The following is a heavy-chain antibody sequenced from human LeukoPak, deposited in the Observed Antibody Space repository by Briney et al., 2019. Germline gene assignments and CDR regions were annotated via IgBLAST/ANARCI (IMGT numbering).Heavy chain of an antibody. D-gene: IGHD3-22*01. J-gene: IGHJ6*02. Sequence: GGSLRLSCAASGFTFSDYYMSWIRQAPGKGLEWVSYISSSGSTIYYADSVKGRFTISRDNAKNSLYLQMNSLRAEDTAAYYCAREGYDSSGYYSPYGMDVWGQGTTVTVSS. CDR1: GFTFSDYY. CDR3: AREGYDSSGYYSPYGMDV. CDR2: ISSSGSTI. V-gene: IGHV3-11*04.